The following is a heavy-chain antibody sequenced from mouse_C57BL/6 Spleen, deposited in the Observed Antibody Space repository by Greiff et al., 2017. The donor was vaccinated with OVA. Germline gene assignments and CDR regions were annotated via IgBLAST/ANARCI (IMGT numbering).Heavy chain of an antibody. J-gene: IGHJ4*01. D-gene: IGHD1-1*01. CDR2: IYPGDGDT. CDR3: ARGDYYGSSYGYAMDY. CDR1: GYAFSSSW. Sequence: PLQQSGPELVKPGASVKISCKASGYAFSSSWMNWVKQRPGKGLEWIGRIYPGDGDTNYNGKFKGKATLTADKSSSTAYMQLSSLTSEDSAVYFCARGDYYGSSYGYAMDYWGQGTSVTVSS. V-gene: IGHV1-82*01.